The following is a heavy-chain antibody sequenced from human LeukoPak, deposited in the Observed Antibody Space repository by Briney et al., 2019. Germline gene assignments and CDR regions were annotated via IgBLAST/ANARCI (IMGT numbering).Heavy chain of an antibody. D-gene: IGHD3-22*01. CDR2: IRYDGSNK. Sequence: GGSLRLSCAASGFTFSSYEMNWVRQAPGKGLEWVAFIRYDGSNKYYADSVKGRFTISRDNSKNTLYLQMNSLRAEDTAVYYCAKDKRTGASITMIVVVIDYWGQGTLVTVSS. CDR1: GFTFSSYE. CDR3: AKDKRTGASITMIVVVIDY. V-gene: IGHV3-30*02. J-gene: IGHJ4*02.